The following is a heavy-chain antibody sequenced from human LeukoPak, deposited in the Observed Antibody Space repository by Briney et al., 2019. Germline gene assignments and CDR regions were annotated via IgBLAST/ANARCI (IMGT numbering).Heavy chain of an antibody. CDR3: ARAIMGTENLDY. CDR2: VSHDGSTK. D-gene: IGHD5-18*01. J-gene: IGHJ4*02. V-gene: IGHV3-30*10. CDR1: GFSFSTYA. Sequence: GGSLRLSCAASGFSFSTYAMHWVRQAPGMGPEWVAVVSHDGSTKYYTDSVRGRFTISRDNSKNTFFLQLNGLRTGDTAVYYCARAIMGTENLDYWGQGTLVSVSS.